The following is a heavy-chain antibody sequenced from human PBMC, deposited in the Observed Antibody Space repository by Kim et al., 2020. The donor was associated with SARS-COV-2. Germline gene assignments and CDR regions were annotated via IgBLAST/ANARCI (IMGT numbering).Heavy chain of an antibody. CDR2: INQDGSAK. Sequence: GGSLRLSCAASGFTFSAHWMSWVRLAPGKGLEWVANINQDGSAKYYVDSVKGRFIISRDNAENSLYLQMNSLRAEDTALYYCARLVPSWDDFWGQRTLVT. V-gene: IGHV3-7*01. CDR3: ARLVPSWDDF. D-gene: IGHD1-26*01. CDR1: GFTFSAHW. J-gene: IGHJ1*01.